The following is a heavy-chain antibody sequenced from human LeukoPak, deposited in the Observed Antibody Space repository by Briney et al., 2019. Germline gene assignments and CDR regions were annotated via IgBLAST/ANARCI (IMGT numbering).Heavy chain of an antibody. CDR3: ATRYYYDSSALPLGY. J-gene: IGHJ4*02. CDR1: GGTFSSYA. D-gene: IGHD3-22*01. CDR2: IIPILGIA. Sequence: SVKVSCKASGGTFSSYAIRWVRQAPGQGLEWMGRIIPILGIANYAQKFQGRVTITADKSTSTAYMELSSLRPEDTAVYYCATRYYYDSSALPLGYWGQGTLVTVSS. V-gene: IGHV1-69*04.